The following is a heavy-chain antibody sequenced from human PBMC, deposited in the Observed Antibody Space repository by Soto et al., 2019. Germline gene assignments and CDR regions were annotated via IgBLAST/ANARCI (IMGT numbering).Heavy chain of an antibody. J-gene: IGHJ5*02. D-gene: IGHD3-22*01. CDR1: GGTFSSYA. CDR3: ARPTRFYYDSSGQSAWFDP. V-gene: IGHV1-69*13. CDR2: IIPIFGTA. Sequence: SVKVSCKASGGTFSSYAISWVRQAPGQGLEWLGGIIPIFGTANYAQKFQGRVTITADESTTTAYMELSSLRSEDTAVYYCARPTRFYYDSSGQSAWFDPWGQGTLVTVSS.